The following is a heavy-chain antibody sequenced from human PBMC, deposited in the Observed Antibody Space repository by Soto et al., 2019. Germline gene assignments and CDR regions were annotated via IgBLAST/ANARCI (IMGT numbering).Heavy chain of an antibody. CDR3: DRVPDY. J-gene: IGHJ4*02. CDR2: IYHSVST. Sequence: SETLSLTCAVYGGSFSGYSWGWIRQPPGKGLEWIGYIYHSVSTYYNPSLKSRVTISVDRSKNQFSLRLSSVTAADTAVYYCDRVPDYWGQGTLVTSPQ. CDR1: GGSFSGYS. V-gene: IGHV4-30-2*01.